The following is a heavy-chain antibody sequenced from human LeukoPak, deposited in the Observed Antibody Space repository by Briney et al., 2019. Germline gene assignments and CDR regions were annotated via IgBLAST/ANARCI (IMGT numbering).Heavy chain of an antibody. CDR2: INPNSGGT. CDR3: AKTPSGLSWFDP. CDR1: GYTLTELS. D-gene: IGHD3-3*01. J-gene: IGHJ5*02. Sequence: ASVKVSCKVSGYTLTELSMHWVRQAPGQGLEWMGWINPNSGGTNYAQKFQGRVTMTRDTSISAAYMELSRLRSDDTAVYYCAKTPSGLSWFDPWGQGTLVTVSS. V-gene: IGHV1-2*02.